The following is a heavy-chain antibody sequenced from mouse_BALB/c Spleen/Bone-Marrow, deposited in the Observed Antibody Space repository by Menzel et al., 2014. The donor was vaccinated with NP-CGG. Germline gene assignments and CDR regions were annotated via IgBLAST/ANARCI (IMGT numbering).Heavy chain of an antibody. CDR2: ILPGSGST. CDR1: GYTFTSYW. Sequence: QVQLKQSGAELVRPGASVKLSCKASGYTFTSYWMNWVKQRPEQGLEWIGEILPGSGSTNYNQKFKDKATLTADKSSSTAFMQLSSLTSEDSAVYYCARAAYYRYDEGAWFAYWSQGTLVTVSA. CDR3: ARAAYYRYDEGAWFAY. V-gene: IGHV1-55*01. J-gene: IGHJ3*01. D-gene: IGHD2-14*01.